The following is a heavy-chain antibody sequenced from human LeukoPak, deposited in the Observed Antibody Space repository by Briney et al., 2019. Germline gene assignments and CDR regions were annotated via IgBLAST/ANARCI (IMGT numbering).Heavy chain of an antibody. V-gene: IGHV4-34*01. Sequence: PSETLSLTCAVYGGSFSGYYWSWIRQPPGKGLEWIGEINHSGSTNYNPSLKSRVTISVDTSKNQFSLKLSSVTAADTAVYYCARGTYIVVVPVAAAYNWFDPWGQGTLVTVSS. CDR3: ARGTYIVVVPVAAAYNWFDP. J-gene: IGHJ5*02. D-gene: IGHD2-2*01. CDR2: INHSGST. CDR1: GGSFSGYY.